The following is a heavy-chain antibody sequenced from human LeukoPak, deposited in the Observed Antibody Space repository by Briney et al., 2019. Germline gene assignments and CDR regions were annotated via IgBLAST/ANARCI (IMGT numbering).Heavy chain of an antibody. Sequence: PGGSLRLSCASSGFTFDNYWMTWVRQAPGKGLEWVAIMKQDGSEEYYVDSVKGRFTIFRDNAKSSLYLQMNSLRAEDTAVYYCARKGPGGWYFDYWGQGTLVTVSS. CDR2: MKQDGSEE. V-gene: IGHV3-7*03. D-gene: IGHD6-19*01. CDR1: GFTFDNYW. CDR3: ARKGPGGWYFDY. J-gene: IGHJ4*02.